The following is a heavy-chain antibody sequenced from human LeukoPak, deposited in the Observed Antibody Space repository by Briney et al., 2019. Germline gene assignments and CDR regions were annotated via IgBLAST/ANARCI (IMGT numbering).Heavy chain of an antibody. CDR3: AREPDIVVVVANANLDY. CDR1: GFSFDDFG. J-gene: IGHJ4*02. CDR2: RNGGST. V-gene: IGHV3-20*01. D-gene: IGHD2-15*01. Sequence: TGGSLRLSCAASGFSFDDFGMSWVRQAPGKGLEWVSGRNGGSTGYADSVKGRFTISRDSAKNSLYLQMNSLRAEDSALYNCAREPDIVVVVANANLDYWGQGTLVTVSS.